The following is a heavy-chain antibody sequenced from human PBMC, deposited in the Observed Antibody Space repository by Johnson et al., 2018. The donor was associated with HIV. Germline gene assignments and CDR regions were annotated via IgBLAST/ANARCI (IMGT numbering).Heavy chain of an antibody. CDR1: GFTFSNYG. Sequence: QVQLVESGGGLIQPGGSLRLSCAASGFTFSNYGMHWVRQAPGKGLEWVAFIRYDGSDKYYEDSVKGRFTISRDNSKNTLYLQMSSLRAEDTAVYYCAKSQDRSAYDYDFDIRGQGTMVTVSS. CDR3: AKSQDRSAYDYDFDI. D-gene: IGHD3-22*01. CDR2: IRYDGSDK. V-gene: IGHV3-30*02. J-gene: IGHJ3*02.